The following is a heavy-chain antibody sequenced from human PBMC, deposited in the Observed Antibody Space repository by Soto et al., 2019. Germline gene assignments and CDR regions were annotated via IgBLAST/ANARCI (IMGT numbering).Heavy chain of an antibody. CDR1: GDTFSFYT. J-gene: IGHJ4*02. Sequence: QVQLVQSGAEVKKPGSSVKVSCKASGDTFSFYTINWVRQAPGLGLEWMGRIVPMLGMSSYALKFQGRVTMTADKSTSTGYMELGSLRSEDTAMYYCATSYGSGSRAFDYWGQGALVTVSS. CDR3: ATSYGSGSRAFDY. D-gene: IGHD3-10*01. CDR2: IVPMLGMS. V-gene: IGHV1-69*02.